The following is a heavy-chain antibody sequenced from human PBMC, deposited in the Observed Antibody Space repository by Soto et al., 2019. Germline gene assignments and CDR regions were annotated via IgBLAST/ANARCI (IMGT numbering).Heavy chain of an antibody. CDR3: ARGLGSGSYYEPFHY. CDR1: GYTFTSYA. Sequence: QVQLVQSGAEEKKPGASVKVSCKASGYTFTSYAMHWVRQAPGQRLEWMGWINAGNGNTKYSQKFQGRVTITRDTSASTAYMELSSLRSEDTAVYYCARGLGSGSYYEPFHYWGQGTLVTVSS. V-gene: IGHV1-3*05. CDR2: INAGNGNT. D-gene: IGHD1-26*01. J-gene: IGHJ4*02.